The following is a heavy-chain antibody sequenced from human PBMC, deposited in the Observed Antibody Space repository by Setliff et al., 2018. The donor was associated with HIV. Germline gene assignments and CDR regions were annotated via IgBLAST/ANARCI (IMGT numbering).Heavy chain of an antibody. D-gene: IGHD3-22*01. CDR3: VRHASRWYYESSGPPFYY. Sequence: SVKVSCKASGGTFSNYGISWVRQAPGQGLEWMGRIIPIFGTANYAQEFQGRVTITADKSTNTAYMVLSSLRSEDTAVYYRVRHASRWYYESSGPPFYYLGQGTLVTVSS. J-gene: IGHJ4*02. CDR1: GGTFSNYG. CDR2: IIPIFGTA. V-gene: IGHV1-69*06.